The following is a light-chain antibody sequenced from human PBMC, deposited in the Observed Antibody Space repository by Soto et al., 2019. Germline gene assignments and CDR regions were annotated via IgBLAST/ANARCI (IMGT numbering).Light chain of an antibody. CDR1: QSISDT. V-gene: IGKV3-20*01. CDR3: QQYGSSPWT. Sequence: EIVMTQSPVTLSVSPGGRATLSCRASQSISDTLAWYQQKPGQAPRLLIYGGSSRATGIPDRFGGSGSGTDFTLTISRLEPEDFAVYYCQQYGSSPWTFGQGTKVDIK. J-gene: IGKJ1*01. CDR2: GGS.